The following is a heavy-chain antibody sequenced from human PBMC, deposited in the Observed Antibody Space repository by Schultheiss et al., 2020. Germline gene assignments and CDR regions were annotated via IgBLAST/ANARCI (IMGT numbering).Heavy chain of an antibody. CDR3: ANPVGTWYENY. Sequence: GRSLRLSCAASGFTFSNYAMSWVRQAPGKGLEWVSGISDGGHSTYYADSVKGRFAISRDNSKNMLYLQMNSLRAEDTAVYFCANPVGTWYENYWGQGTLVTGSS. CDR2: ISDGGHST. V-gene: IGHV3-23*01. CDR1: GFTFSNYA. J-gene: IGHJ4*02. D-gene: IGHD6-13*01.